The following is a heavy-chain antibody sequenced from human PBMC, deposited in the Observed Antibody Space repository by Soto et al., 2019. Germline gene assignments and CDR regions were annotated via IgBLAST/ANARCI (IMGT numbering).Heavy chain of an antibody. V-gene: IGHV1-69*13. CDR2: IIPIFGTA. CDR1: GGTFSSYA. CDR3: ARDLYSYAPTPQSSAYYGMDV. D-gene: IGHD5-18*01. Sequence: SVKLSCKASGGTFSSYAISWVRQAPGQGLEWMGGIIPIFGTANYAQKFQGRVTITADESTSTAYMELSSLRSEDTAVYYCARDLYSYAPTPQSSAYYGMDVWGQGTTVPVSS. J-gene: IGHJ6*01.